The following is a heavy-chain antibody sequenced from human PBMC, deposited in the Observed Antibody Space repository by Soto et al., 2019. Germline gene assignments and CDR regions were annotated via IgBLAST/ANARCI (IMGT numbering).Heavy chain of an antibody. CDR2: IKPDGSEK. J-gene: IGHJ3*02. V-gene: IGHV3-7*01. D-gene: IGHD3-10*01. CDR3: ARGNMIREKDAFDI. Sequence: EVQLVQSGGGLVPPGGSLRRSCVASGINFNDYWVSWVRQAPGKGPEWVAKIKPDGSEKYYVDSVRGRFTVSRDNAKSSVYLQMNSLRAEAMAMYYSARGNMIREKDAFDIRGQGTMVTVSS. CDR1: GINFNDYW.